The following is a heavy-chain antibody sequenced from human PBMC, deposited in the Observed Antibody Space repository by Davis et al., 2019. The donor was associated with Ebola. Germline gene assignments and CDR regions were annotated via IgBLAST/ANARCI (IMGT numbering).Heavy chain of an antibody. Sequence: GGSLRLSCAASGVTFSNYWINWVRQAPGKELEWVAVISYDGSNKYYADSVKGRFTISRDNSKNTLYLQMNSLRGEDTGVYYCAKPAVYGMDVWGQGTTVTVSS. CDR2: ISYDGSNK. J-gene: IGHJ6*02. V-gene: IGHV3-30*18. CDR1: GVTFSNYW. CDR3: AKPAVYGMDV.